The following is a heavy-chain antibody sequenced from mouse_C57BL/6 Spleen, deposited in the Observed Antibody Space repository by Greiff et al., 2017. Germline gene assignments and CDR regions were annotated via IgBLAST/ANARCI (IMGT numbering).Heavy chain of an antibody. D-gene: IGHD1-1*01. CDR1: GYTFTDYY. V-gene: IGHV1-26*01. CDR2: INPNNGGT. Sequence: QLKQSGPELVKPGASVKISCKASGYTFTDYYMNWVKQSHGKSLEWIGDINPNNGGTSYNQKFKGKATLTVDKSSSTAYMELRSLTSEDSAVYYCANDYYGSSFYYAMDYWGQGTSVTVSS. J-gene: IGHJ4*01. CDR3: ANDYYGSSFYYAMDY.